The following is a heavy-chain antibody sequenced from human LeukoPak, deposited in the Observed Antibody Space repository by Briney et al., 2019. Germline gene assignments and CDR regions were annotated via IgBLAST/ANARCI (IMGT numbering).Heavy chain of an antibody. Sequence: GESLKISFKGSGXSFTTYCISWVRQMPGKGLEWMGRIDPSDSYTNYSPSFQGHVTISADKSISTAYLQWSSLKASDTAIYYCASSYSSSWYEIDYWGQGTLVTVSS. CDR3: ASSYSSSWYEIDY. D-gene: IGHD6-13*01. V-gene: IGHV5-10-1*01. CDR2: IDPSDSYT. CDR1: GXSFTTYC. J-gene: IGHJ4*02.